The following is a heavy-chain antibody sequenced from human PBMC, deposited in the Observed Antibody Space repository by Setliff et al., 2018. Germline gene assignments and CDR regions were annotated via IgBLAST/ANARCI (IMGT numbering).Heavy chain of an antibody. Sequence: PGESLKISCKASGYIFTNYWVGWVRQMPGKGLEWMGVTYPGDSDTRYSPSFQGQVTISADKSINTAYLQWSSLKASDTAIYYCTRHEDRNKCTSSSCYRENDAFDVWGQGAMVTVS. D-gene: IGHD2-2*01. CDR1: GYIFTNYW. CDR3: TRHEDRNKCTSSSCYRENDAFDV. CDR2: TYPGDSDT. J-gene: IGHJ3*01. V-gene: IGHV5-51*01.